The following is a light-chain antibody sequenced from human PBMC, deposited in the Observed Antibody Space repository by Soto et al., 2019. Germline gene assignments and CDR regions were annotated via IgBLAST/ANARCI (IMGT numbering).Light chain of an antibody. J-gene: IGLJ1*01. Sequence: QSVLTQPPSASGTPGQRVTISCSGSSSNIGSNYVYWYQQLPGTAPKLLIYRNNQRPSGVPVRFSGSKSGTSASLAISGLRSEDEADYYCAAWDDSLSALYVFGTGTKVTVL. CDR3: AAWDDSLSALYV. CDR2: RNN. V-gene: IGLV1-47*01. CDR1: SSNIGSNY.